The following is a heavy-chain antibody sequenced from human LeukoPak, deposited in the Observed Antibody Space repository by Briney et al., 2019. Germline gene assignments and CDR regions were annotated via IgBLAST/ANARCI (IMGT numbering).Heavy chain of an antibody. CDR3: ARAPMVTSYYYYMDV. CDR2: IYYSGST. Sequence: SETLSLTCTISGGSISSYYWSWIRQPPGKGLEWIGYIYYSGSTNYNTSLKSRITISVDTSKNQFSLKLSSVTAADTAVYYCARAPMVTSYYYYMDVWGKGTTVTVSS. V-gene: IGHV4-59*01. D-gene: IGHD5-18*01. J-gene: IGHJ6*03. CDR1: GGSISSYY.